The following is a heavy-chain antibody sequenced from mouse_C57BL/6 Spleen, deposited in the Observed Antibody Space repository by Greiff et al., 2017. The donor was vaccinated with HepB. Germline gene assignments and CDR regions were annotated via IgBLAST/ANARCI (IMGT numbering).Heavy chain of an antibody. Sequence: QVHVKQSGAELVRPGTSVKMSCKASGYTFTNYWIGWAKQRPGHGLEWIGDIYPGGGYTNYNEKFKGKATLTADKSSSTAYMQFSSLTSEDSAIYYCARSRDGGAMDYWGQGTSVTVSS. CDR3: ARSRDGGAMDY. V-gene: IGHV1-63*01. CDR2: IYPGGGYT. D-gene: IGHD1-1*02. CDR1: GYTFTNYW. J-gene: IGHJ4*01.